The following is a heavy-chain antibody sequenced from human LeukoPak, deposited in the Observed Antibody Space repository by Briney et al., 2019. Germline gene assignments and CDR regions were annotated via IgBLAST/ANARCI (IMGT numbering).Heavy chain of an antibody. Sequence: GGSLRLSCSAFRFIFSEYAMYWVRQAPAKGLEWVSVIGGDASRPYYADSMKGRFTISRDNSKNTLFLQMNSLRGEDTAVYYCAKDPVYGSGQSHPSDYWGQGTLATVSS. CDR2: IGGDASRP. D-gene: IGHD3-3*01. CDR3: AKDPVYGSGQSHPSDY. V-gene: IGHV3-23*01. J-gene: IGHJ4*02. CDR1: RFIFSEYA.